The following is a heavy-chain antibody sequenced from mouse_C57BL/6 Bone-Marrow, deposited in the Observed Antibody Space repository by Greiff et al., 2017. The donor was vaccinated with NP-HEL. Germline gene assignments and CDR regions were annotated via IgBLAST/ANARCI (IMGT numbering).Heavy chain of an antibody. CDR2: ISGGGGNT. D-gene: IGHD2-4*01. V-gene: IGHV5-9*01. CDR3: ARWGLGFAY. CDR1: GFTFSSYT. J-gene: IGHJ3*01. Sequence: EVQVVESGGGLVKPGGSLKLSCAASGFTFSSYTMSWVRQTPEKRLEWVATISGGGGNTYYPDSVKGRFTISRDNAKNTLYLQMSSLRSEDTALYYCARWGLGFAYWGQGTLVTVSA.